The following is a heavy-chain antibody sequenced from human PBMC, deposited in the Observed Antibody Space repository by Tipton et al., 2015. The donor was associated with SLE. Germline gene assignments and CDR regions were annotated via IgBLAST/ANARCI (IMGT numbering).Heavy chain of an antibody. CDR2: IYYSGTT. Sequence: LRLSCTVSGGSIRSYYWSWIRQPPGKGLEWIGFIYYSGTTDYNPSLKSRVTISVDTSKNQFSLRLSSVTAADTAVYYCARTYNDFGTPWFDPWGQGALVTVSS. CDR1: GGSIRSYY. CDR3: ARTYNDFGTPWFDP. V-gene: IGHV4-59*01. J-gene: IGHJ5*02. D-gene: IGHD4-17*01.